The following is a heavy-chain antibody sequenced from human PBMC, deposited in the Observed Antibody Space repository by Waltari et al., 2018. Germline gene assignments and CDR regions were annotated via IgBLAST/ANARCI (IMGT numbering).Heavy chain of an antibody. CDR2: IIPIFGTA. D-gene: IGHD2-15*01. J-gene: IGHJ4*02. CDR1: GGNFSSYA. Sequence: QVQLVQSGAEVKKPGSSVKVSCKASGGNFSSYAISWVRQAPGQGLEWMGGIIPIFGTANYAQKFQGRVTITADESTSTAYMELSSLRSEDTAVYYCARDPGYCSGGSCYSFRRFDYWGQGTLVTVSS. CDR3: ARDPGYCSGGSCYSFRRFDY. V-gene: IGHV1-69*13.